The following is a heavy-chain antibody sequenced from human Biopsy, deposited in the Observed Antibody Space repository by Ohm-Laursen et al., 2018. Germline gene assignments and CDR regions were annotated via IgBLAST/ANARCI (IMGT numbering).Heavy chain of an antibody. CDR3: ASLYSGTYVGSDY. CDR1: GGPSSNYA. V-gene: IGHV1-69*04. Sequence: GASVKVSCKASGGPSSNYAFSWVRQAPGQGLEWVGRINPILGILDYAQRLKDRVTITADKSTNTAYMQLSRLTSEDAAFYYCASLYSGTYVGSDYWGQGTLVTVSS. CDR2: INPILGIL. J-gene: IGHJ4*02. D-gene: IGHD1-26*01.